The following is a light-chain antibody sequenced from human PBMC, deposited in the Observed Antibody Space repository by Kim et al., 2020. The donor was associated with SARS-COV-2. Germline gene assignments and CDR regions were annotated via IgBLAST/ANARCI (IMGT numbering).Light chain of an antibody. Sequence: GDRVTITCRASQAISSYLAWYQQNPGKAPRLLISGASMLQSGVPSRFSGSKSGTEFTLTISSLQPEDFATYYCQQIHTYPLTFGGGTKLEI. CDR1: QAISSY. J-gene: IGKJ4*01. CDR2: GAS. CDR3: QQIHTYPLT. V-gene: IGKV1-9*01.